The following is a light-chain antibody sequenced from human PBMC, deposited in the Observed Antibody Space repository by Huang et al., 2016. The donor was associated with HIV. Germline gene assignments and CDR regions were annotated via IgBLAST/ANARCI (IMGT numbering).Light chain of an antibody. CDR2: GAS. V-gene: IGKV3-15*01. J-gene: IGKJ3*01. CDR1: QSVSSN. Sequence: EIVMTQSPATLSVSPGERATLSCRASQSVSSNLAWYQQKPGQAPRLLLHGASTSATGFPPRFIGSGSCTKFTLPISSLQSEDFAVYYCQQYNNWPPVTFGPGTKVDIK. CDR3: QQYNNWPPVT.